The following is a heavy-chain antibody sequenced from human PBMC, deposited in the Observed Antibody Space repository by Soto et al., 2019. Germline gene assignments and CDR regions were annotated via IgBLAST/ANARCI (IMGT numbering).Heavy chain of an antibody. CDR1: GGSISSGGYY. V-gene: IGHV4-31*03. D-gene: IGHD3-22*01. Sequence: PSETLSLTCTVSGGSISSGGYYWSWIRQHPGKGLEWIGYIYYSGSTYYNPSLKSRVTISVDTSKNQFSLKLSSVTAADTAVYYCARESKYDTSGYPPWFAPWGQGTLVTVSS. CDR2: IYYSGST. J-gene: IGHJ5*02. CDR3: ARESKYDTSGYPPWFAP.